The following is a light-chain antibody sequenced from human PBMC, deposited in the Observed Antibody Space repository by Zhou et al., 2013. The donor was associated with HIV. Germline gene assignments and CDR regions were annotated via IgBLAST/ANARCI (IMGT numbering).Light chain of an antibody. J-gene: IGKJ5*01. V-gene: IGKV1-39*01. CDR2: AAS. Sequence: DIQMTQSPSSLSASVGDRVTITCRASQTISTYLNWYQQRPGKVPKLLIYAASALHDGVPSRFSGSGSGTDFTLIISSLQPEDFATYYCLQHRSKPSITLGQGHDW. CDR3: LQHRSKPSIT. CDR1: QTISTY.